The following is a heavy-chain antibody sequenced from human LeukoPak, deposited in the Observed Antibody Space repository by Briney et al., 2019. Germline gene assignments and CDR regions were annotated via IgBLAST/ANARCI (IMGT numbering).Heavy chain of an antibody. CDR2: ISGTSEIM. CDR1: GFIFSSNG. D-gene: IGHD1-1*01. Sequence: GGSLRLSCATSGFIFSSNGMNWVRQPQGKGLEWLSYISGTSEIMYYADSVKGRFTISRDNARNSLYLQMNNLRAEDTAVYYCASEFFPRTTVPRDYWGQGTLVTVSS. V-gene: IGHV3-48*01. CDR3: ASEFFPRTTVPRDY. J-gene: IGHJ4*02.